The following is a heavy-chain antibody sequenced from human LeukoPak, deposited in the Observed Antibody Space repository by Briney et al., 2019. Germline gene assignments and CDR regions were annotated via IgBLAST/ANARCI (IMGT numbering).Heavy chain of an antibody. V-gene: IGHV3-30*04. J-gene: IGHJ4*02. CDR1: GFTFSSYA. CDR3: ARHSRWRYSYGSFYFDY. CDR2: ISYDGSNK. Sequence: GRSLRLSCAASGFTFSSYAMHWVRQAPGKGLEWVAVISYDGSNKYYADSVKGRFTISRDNSKNTLYLQMNSLRAEDTAVYYCARHSRWRYSYGSFYFDYWGQGTLVTVSS. D-gene: IGHD5-18*01.